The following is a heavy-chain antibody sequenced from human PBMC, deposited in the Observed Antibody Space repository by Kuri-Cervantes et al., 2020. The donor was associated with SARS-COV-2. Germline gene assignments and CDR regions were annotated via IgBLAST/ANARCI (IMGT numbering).Heavy chain of an antibody. J-gene: IGHJ6*03. CDR3: ARARWSTLGWSQLKPYYMDV. Sequence: GSLRLSCSVSAGSMSSSSHYWGWIRQSPEKGLEWIGSIYYSGSTYYNPSLKSRVTISVDTSKNQFSLKLSSVTAADTAVYYCARARWSTLGWSQLKPYYMDVWGKGTTVTVSS. D-gene: IGHD4/OR15-4a*01. CDR2: IYYSGST. CDR1: AGSMSSSSHY. V-gene: IGHV4-39*07.